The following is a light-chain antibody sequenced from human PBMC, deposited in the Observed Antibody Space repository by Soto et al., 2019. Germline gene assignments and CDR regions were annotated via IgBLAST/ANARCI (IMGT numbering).Light chain of an antibody. CDR2: EVS. CDR3: SSYTGSSTFYV. Sequence: QSVLTQPASVSGSPGQSSTISCTGTSSDVGGYNYVSWYQQHPGKAPKLMIYEVSNRPSGVSNRFSGSKSGNTASLTISGLQAEDEADYYCSSYTGSSTFYVFGTGTKVTVL. CDR1: SSDVGGYNY. V-gene: IGLV2-14*01. J-gene: IGLJ1*01.